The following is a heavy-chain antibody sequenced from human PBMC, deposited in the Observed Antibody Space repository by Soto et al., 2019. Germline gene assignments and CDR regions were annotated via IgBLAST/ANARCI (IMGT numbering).Heavy chain of an antibody. CDR1: GFTFSAFP. V-gene: IGHV3-48*01. CDR2: VSKSGGTI. CDR3: VTWPDLGY. J-gene: IGHJ4*01. Sequence: GGSLRLSCAASGFTFSAFPMHCVRQAPGKGLEWVSYVSKSGGTINYADSVKGRFTISRDNAKNSLYLQMNSLRAEDTALYYCVTWPDLGYWGQGTLVTVSS. D-gene: IGHD7-27*01.